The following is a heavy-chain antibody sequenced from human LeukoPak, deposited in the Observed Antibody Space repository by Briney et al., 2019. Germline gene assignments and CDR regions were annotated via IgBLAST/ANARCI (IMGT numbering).Heavy chain of an antibody. Sequence: ASVKVSCKASGYTFTSYDINWVRQATGQGLEGMGWMNPNSGNTGYAQKFQGRVTMTRNISISTAYMELSSLRSEDTAVYYCARGGAATVVTPPFDYWGQGTLVTVSS. J-gene: IGHJ4*02. D-gene: IGHD4-23*01. V-gene: IGHV1-8*01. CDR2: MNPNSGNT. CDR3: ARGGAATVVTPPFDY. CDR1: GYTFTSYD.